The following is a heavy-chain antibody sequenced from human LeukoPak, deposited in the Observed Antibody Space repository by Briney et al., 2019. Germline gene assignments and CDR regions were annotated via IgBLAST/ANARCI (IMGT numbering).Heavy chain of an antibody. D-gene: IGHD1-26*01. Sequence: SETLSLTCTVSGGSISGYYWSWIRQPPGKGLEWIGYIYYSGTTNYNPSLKSRVTISVDTSKNQFSLKLSSVTAADTAVYYCARLYGGNFDYWGQGTLVTVSS. V-gene: IGHV4-59*08. CDR2: IYYSGTT. J-gene: IGHJ4*02. CDR1: GGSISGYY. CDR3: ARLYGGNFDY.